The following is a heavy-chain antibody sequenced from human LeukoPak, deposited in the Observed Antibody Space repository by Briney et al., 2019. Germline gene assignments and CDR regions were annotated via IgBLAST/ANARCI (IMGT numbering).Heavy chain of an antibody. V-gene: IGHV3-9*03. CDR2: ISWNSGSI. CDR3: AKGGYCSSATCYHYMDV. Sequence: PGRSLRLSCAASGFTFDDYAMHWVRQAPGKGLEWVSGISWNSGSIGYADSVKGRFTISRDNAKNSLYLQMNSLRAEDMALYYCAKGGYCSSATCYHYMDVWGKGTTVTVSS. J-gene: IGHJ6*03. D-gene: IGHD2-2*01. CDR1: GFTFDDYA.